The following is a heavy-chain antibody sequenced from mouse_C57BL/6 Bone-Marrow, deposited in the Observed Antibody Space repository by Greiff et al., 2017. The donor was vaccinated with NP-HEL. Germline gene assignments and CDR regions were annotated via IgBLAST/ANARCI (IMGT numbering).Heavy chain of an antibody. CDR3: AIHYYGSSYRYFDV. CDR2: INPNNGGT. V-gene: IGHV1-26*01. Sequence: VQLQQSGPELVKPGASVKISCKASGYTFTDYYMNWVKQSHGKSLEWIGDINPNNGGTSYNQKFKGKATLTVDKSSSTAYMELRSLTSEDSAVYYCAIHYYGSSYRYFDVWGTGTTVTVSS. J-gene: IGHJ1*03. CDR1: GYTFTDYY. D-gene: IGHD1-1*01.